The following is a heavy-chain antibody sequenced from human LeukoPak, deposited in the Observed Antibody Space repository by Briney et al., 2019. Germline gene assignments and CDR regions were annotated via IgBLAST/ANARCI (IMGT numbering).Heavy chain of an antibody. Sequence: PGGSLRLSCAASGFTFSSYGMHWVRQAPGKGLEGGAFIRNDGSNKYYADSVKGRFTISRDNSKNTLYLQMNSLRAEDTAVYYCASFSMGYGDYSRADAFDIWGQGTMVTVSS. CDR3: ASFSMGYGDYSRADAFDI. CDR2: IRNDGSNK. V-gene: IGHV3-30*02. D-gene: IGHD4-17*01. J-gene: IGHJ3*02. CDR1: GFTFSSYG.